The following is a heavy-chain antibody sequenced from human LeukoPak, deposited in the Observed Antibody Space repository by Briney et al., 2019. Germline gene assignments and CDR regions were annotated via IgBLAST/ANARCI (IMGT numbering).Heavy chain of an antibody. Sequence: GGSLRLSCAASGFTFSSYSMNWVRQTPGKGLEWVSSISSSSSYIYYADSVKGRFPISRDNAKNSLYLQMNSLRAEDTAVYYCARDDAVVPGNTDYWGQGTLVTVSS. J-gene: IGHJ4*02. D-gene: IGHD2-2*01. CDR3: ARDDAVVPGNTDY. V-gene: IGHV3-21*01. CDR2: ISSSSSYI. CDR1: GFTFSSYS.